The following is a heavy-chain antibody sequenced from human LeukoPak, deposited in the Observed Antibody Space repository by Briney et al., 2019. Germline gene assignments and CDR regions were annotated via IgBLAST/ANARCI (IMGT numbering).Heavy chain of an antibody. J-gene: IGHJ5*02. CDR2: IYYSGST. D-gene: IGHD5-18*01. V-gene: IGHV4-59*04. Sequence: SETLSLTCTVSGGSISSYYWSWIRQPPGKGLEWIAIIYYSGSTYYNPSLKSRVTISVDMSKSQFSLKLSSVTAADTAVYYCARRFGYSYGYWFDPWGQGTLVTVSS. CDR1: GGSISSYY. CDR3: ARRFGYSYGYWFDP.